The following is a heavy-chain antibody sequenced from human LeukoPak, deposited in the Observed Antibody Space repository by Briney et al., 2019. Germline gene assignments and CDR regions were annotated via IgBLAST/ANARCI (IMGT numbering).Heavy chain of an antibody. D-gene: IGHD3-16*02. CDR2: ISGSGGST. V-gene: IGHV3-23*01. Sequence: SGGSLRLSCAASGFTFSSYAMSWVRQAPGKGLEWVSAISGSGGSTYYADSVKGRFTISRDNSKNTLYLQMNSLRAEDTAVYYCAKSGAFMITFGGVIVSHFDYWGQGTLATVSS. CDR3: AKSGAFMITFGGVIVSHFDY. CDR1: GFTFSSYA. J-gene: IGHJ4*02.